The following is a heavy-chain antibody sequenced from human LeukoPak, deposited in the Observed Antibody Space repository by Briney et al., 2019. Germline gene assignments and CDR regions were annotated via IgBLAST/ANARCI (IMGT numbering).Heavy chain of an antibody. CDR1: GFTFSSYA. CDR2: IVGSGAGT. Sequence: PGGSLRLSCAASGFTFSSYAMSWVRQAPGKGLEWVSSIVGSGAGTYYADSVKGRFTVSRDNSKNTLYLQMNSLRAEDTALYYCAKNSDLYGSGTYFAYWGQGTLVTVSS. D-gene: IGHD3-10*01. V-gene: IGHV3-23*01. CDR3: AKNSDLYGSGTYFAY. J-gene: IGHJ4*02.